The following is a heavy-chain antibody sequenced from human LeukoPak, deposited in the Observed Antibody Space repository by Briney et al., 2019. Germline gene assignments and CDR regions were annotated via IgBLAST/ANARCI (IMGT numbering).Heavy chain of an antibody. CDR2: ISASGGRT. CDR1: GFTVSNYA. D-gene: IGHD4-17*01. CDR3: AKGTYSDHPHYMDV. V-gene: IGHV3-23*01. J-gene: IGHJ6*03. Sequence: GGSLRLSCAASGFTVSNYAMSWVRRAPGKGLEWVSAISASGGRTEYTDSGKGRFTISRDSSKNTLHLQMYSLRVEDTAVYYCAKGTYSDHPHYMDVWGKGTTVTVSS.